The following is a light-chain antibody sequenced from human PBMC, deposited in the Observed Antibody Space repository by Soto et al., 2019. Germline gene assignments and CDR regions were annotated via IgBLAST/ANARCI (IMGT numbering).Light chain of an antibody. V-gene: IGKV1-39*01. Sequence: DIQMTQSPSSLSASVGDRVTITCRASQSISGYLNCYQQKPGKAPKLLMYAASSLQSGVPSRFSGSGSGTDFTLTISSLQPEDFATYYCQQSYSTPRTFGQGTKLEI. CDR1: QSISGY. CDR3: QQSYSTPRT. J-gene: IGKJ2*01. CDR2: AAS.